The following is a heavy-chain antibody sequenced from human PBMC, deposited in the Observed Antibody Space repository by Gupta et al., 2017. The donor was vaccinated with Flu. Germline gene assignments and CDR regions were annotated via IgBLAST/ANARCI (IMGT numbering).Heavy chain of an antibody. J-gene: IGHJ4*02. CDR1: GFTFSSYA. Sequence: EVQLLESGGGLVQPGGSLRLSCAASGFTFSSYAMSWVRQAPGKGLEWVSAISGSGGSTYYADSVKGRFTISRDNSKHTLYLQMNSLRAEDTAVYYCAKVSGAEWLRRYFDYWGQGTLVTVSS. D-gene: IGHD5-12*01. CDR2: ISGSGGST. CDR3: AKVSGAEWLRRYFDY. V-gene: IGHV3-23*01.